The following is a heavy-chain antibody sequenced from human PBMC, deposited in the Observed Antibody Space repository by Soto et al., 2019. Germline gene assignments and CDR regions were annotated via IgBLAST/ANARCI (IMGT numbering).Heavy chain of an antibody. CDR2: IYTSGST. CDR3: ARDISQWLVRSNWFDP. V-gene: IGHV4-4*07. D-gene: IGHD6-19*01. J-gene: IGHJ5*02. CDR1: GGSISSYY. Sequence: QVQLQESGPGLVKPSGTLSLTCTVSGGSISSYYWSWIRQPAGKGLEWIGRIYTSGSTNYNPSLKSRVTMSVDTSKNQFSLKLSSVTAADTAVYYCARDISQWLVRSNWFDPWGQGTLVTVSS.